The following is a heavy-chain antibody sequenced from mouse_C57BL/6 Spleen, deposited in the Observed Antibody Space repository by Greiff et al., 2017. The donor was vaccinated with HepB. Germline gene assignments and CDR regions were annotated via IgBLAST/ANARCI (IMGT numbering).Heavy chain of an antibody. CDR2: IDPENGDT. CDR1: GFNIKDDY. D-gene: IGHD4-1*01. V-gene: IGHV14-4*01. CDR3: TTWASWGY. Sequence: EVQLQQSGAELVRPGASVKLSCTASGFNIKDDYMHWVKQRPEQGLEWIGWIDPENGDTEYASKFQGKATITADTSSNTAYLQLSSLTSEDTAVYYCTTWASWGYWGQGTTLTVSS. J-gene: IGHJ2*01.